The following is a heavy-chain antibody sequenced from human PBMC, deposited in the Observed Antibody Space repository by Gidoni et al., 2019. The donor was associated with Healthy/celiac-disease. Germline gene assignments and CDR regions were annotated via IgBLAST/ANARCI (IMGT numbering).Heavy chain of an antibody. D-gene: IGHD2-2*01. J-gene: IGHJ4*02. Sequence: QVQLVESGGGVVQPGRSLRLSCAASGSTFSSYAMHWVRQAPGKGLEWVAVISYDGSNKYYADSVKGRFTISRDNSKNTLYLQMNSLRAEDTAVYYCARDGLDGLCPDYWGQGTLVTVSS. CDR3: ARDGLDGLCPDY. CDR2: ISYDGSNK. CDR1: GSTFSSYA. V-gene: IGHV3-30-3*01.